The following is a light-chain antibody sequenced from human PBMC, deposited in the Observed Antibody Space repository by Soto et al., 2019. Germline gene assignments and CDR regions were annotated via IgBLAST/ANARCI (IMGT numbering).Light chain of an antibody. CDR3: SSYTRSSTPYV. CDR1: SSDVGGYNY. Sequence: QSALTQPASVSGSPGQSITISCTGTSSDVGGYNYVSWYQQHPGKAPKLMIYEVSNRPSRVSNRSSGSKSGNTASLTISGLQAEDEADYYCSSYTRSSTPYVYRTGTKVTVL. CDR2: EVS. J-gene: IGLJ1*01. V-gene: IGLV2-14*01.